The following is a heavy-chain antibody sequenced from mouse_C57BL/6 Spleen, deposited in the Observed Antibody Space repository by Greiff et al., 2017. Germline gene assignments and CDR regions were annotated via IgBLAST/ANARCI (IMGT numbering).Heavy chain of an antibody. V-gene: IGHV5-17*01. CDR3: ARLITTVAMDY. J-gene: IGHJ4*01. D-gene: IGHD1-1*01. CDR1: GFTFSDYG. Sequence: EVQLVESGGGLVKPGGSLKLSCAASGFTFSDYGMHWVRQAPEKGLEWVAYISSGSSTIYYADTVKGRFTISRDNAKNTLFLQMTSLRSEDTAMYYCARLITTVAMDYWGQGTSVTVSS. CDR2: ISSGSSTI.